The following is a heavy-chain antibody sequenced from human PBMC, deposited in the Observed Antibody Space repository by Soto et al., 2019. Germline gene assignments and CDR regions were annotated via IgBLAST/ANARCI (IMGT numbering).Heavy chain of an antibody. J-gene: IGHJ4*02. CDR1: GGSFSGYY. V-gene: IGHV4-34*01. CDR3: ARAPSHPSNLDY. Sequence: SETLSLTCAVYGGSFSGYYWSWIRQPPGKGLEWIGEINHSGSTNYNPSLKSRVTISVDTSKNQFSLKLSSVTAADTAVYYCARAPSHPSNLDYWRQGTLVTVSS. CDR2: INHSGST.